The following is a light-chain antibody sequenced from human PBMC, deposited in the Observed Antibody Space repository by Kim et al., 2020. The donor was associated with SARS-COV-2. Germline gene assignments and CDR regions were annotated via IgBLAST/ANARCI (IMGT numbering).Light chain of an antibody. CDR1: CSDVGGYYS. V-gene: IGLV2-11*03. CDR3: STYATNHDSPYT. Sequence: SVTLSCTGTCSDVGGYYSGSWDPQRPGKPPKRMIYEATKRPSGVPDRFSGSKSGNTASLPVSGLQAEDEAHYYCSTYATNHDSPYTFGSGTKVSVL. J-gene: IGLJ1*01. CDR2: EAT.